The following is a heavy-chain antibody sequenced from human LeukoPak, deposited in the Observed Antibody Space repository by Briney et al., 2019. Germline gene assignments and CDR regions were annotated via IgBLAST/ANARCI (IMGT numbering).Heavy chain of an antibody. V-gene: IGHV3-23*01. CDR2: ISGSGGST. D-gene: IGHD3-3*01. J-gene: IGHJ4*02. Sequence: GGSLRLSCVASGFTFTDYTINWVRQAPGKGLEWVSAISGSGGSTYYADSVKGRFTISRDNSKNTLYLQMNGLRAEDTAVYYCAKDRKLRFLEWRRVCYFDYWGQGTLVTVSS. CDR1: GFTFTDYT. CDR3: AKDRKLRFLEWRRVCYFDY.